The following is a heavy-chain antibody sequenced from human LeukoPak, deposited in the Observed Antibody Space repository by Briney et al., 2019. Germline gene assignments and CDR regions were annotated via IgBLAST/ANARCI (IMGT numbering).Heavy chain of an antibody. CDR3: AAITMVRGGTDYYGMDV. V-gene: IGHV4-4*07. Sequence: SETLSLTCTVSGGSISSYYWSWSWQRAGPGLEWVGRIYTSGSTNYNPSLKSRVTMSVDTSKNQFSLKLSSVTAADTAVYYCAAITMVRGGTDYYGMDVWGQGTTVTVSS. J-gene: IGHJ6*02. CDR1: GGSISSYY. CDR2: IYTSGST. D-gene: IGHD3-10*01.